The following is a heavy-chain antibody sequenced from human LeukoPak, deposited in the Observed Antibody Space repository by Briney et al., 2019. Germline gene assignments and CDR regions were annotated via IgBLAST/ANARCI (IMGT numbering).Heavy chain of an antibody. CDR1: GFTFSSYA. CDR3: ARDEDDLSGPRAFPFGCIDY. V-gene: IGHV3-30-3*01. J-gene: IGHJ4*02. Sequence: PGGSLRLSCAASGFTFSSYAMHWVRQAPGKGLEWVAVISYDGSNKYYADSVKGRFTISRDNSKNTLYLQMNSLRAEDTAVYYCARDEDDLSGPRAFPFGCIDYWGQGTLVTVSS. CDR2: ISYDGSNK. D-gene: IGHD3-10*01.